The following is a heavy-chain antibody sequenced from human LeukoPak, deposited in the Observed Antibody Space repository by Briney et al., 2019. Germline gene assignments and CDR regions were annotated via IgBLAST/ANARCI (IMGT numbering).Heavy chain of an antibody. J-gene: IGHJ3*02. CDR3: ARDPIAGARADAFDI. D-gene: IGHD6-13*01. CDR2: MNPNSGNT. Sequence: ASVKVSCKASGCTFGNYAINWVRQAPGQGLEWMGWMNPNSGNTGYAQTFQGRVTITMNTSISTAYMELSSLRSEDTAVYYCARDPIAGARADAFDIWGQGTMVTVSS. V-gene: IGHV1-8*02. CDR1: GCTFGNYA.